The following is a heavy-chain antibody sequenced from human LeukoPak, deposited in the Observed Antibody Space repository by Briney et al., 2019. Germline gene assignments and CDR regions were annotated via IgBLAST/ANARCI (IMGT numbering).Heavy chain of an antibody. CDR1: GFTFSSYW. D-gene: IGHD3-10*01. V-gene: IGHV3-7*01. Sequence: GGSLRLSCAASGFTFSSYWMSWVRQAPGKGLEWVANIKQDGSEKYYVDSVKGRFTISRDHAKNSLYLQMNSLRAEDTAVYYWARRDPWDYYGSGSYSYFDYWGQGTLVTVSS. J-gene: IGHJ4*02. CDR2: IKQDGSEK. CDR3: ARRDPWDYYGSGSYSYFDY.